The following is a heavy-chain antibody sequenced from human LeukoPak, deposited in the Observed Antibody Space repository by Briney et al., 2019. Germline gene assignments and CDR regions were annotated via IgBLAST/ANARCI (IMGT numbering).Heavy chain of an antibody. CDR2: ITSRVTTT. J-gene: IGHJ3*01. Sequence: GGSLRLSCVASGFTFTNFEMNWVRQAPGKGLGWVSSITSRVTTTHYVDSVKGRVTISTDNAKNSVYLQINSLSVEDTGVYYCARERGIGGYRDGFDLWGRGTKVSVSS. CDR3: ARERGIGGYRDGFDL. D-gene: IGHD3-22*01. V-gene: IGHV3-48*03. CDR1: GFTFTNFE.